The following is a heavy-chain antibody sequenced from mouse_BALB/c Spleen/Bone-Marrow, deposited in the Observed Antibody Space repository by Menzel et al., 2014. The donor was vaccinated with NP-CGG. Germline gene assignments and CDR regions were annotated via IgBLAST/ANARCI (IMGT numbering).Heavy chain of an antibody. CDR1: GDSITSGY. D-gene: IGHD1-1*01. J-gene: IGHJ4*01. V-gene: IGHV3-8*02. Sequence: EVMLVESGPSLVKPSRTLSLTCSVTGDSITSGYWNWIRKFPGNKLEYMGYISYSGSTYYNPSLKSRISITRDTSKNQYYLQLNSVTTEDTATYYCARILLRSYAMDYWGQGTSVTVSS. CDR3: ARILLRSYAMDY. CDR2: ISYSGST.